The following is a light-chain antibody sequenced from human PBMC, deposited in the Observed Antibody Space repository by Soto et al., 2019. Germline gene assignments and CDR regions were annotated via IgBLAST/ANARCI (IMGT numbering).Light chain of an antibody. CDR3: CSYAGSSTWV. Sequence: QSVLTQPASVSGSPGQSITISCTGTSSDVAGYNHVSWYQHHPGKAPKLMIYEVTKRPSGVSNRFSGSKSGDTASLTISGLQAEDEADYFCCSYAGSSTWVFGGGTKLTVL. CDR2: EVT. J-gene: IGLJ3*02. CDR1: SSDVAGYNH. V-gene: IGLV2-23*02.